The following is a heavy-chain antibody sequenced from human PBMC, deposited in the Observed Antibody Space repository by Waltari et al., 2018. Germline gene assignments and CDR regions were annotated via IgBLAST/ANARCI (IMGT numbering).Heavy chain of an antibody. CDR2: IIGNNGHT. D-gene: IGHD3-3*01. Sequence: QVQLVQSGAEVTKPGASVKVSCKASGYTFGDYGISWVRQAPGKGLGWMGWIIGNNGHTNHAQKFQGRLIMTEDTSATTVYMELTYITSDDTAVYYCARERHRLMEEGYLMALDPWGQGTLVTVSS. J-gene: IGHJ5*02. CDR3: ARERHRLMEEGYLMALDP. CDR1: GYTFGDYG. V-gene: IGHV1-18*01.